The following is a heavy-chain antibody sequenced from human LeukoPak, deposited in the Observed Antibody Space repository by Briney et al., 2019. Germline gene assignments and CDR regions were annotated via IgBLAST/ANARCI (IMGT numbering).Heavy chain of an antibody. CDR3: AREARATIVGLNWFDP. Sequence: SVKVSCKASGGTFSSYAISWVRQAPGQGLEWMGRIIPIFGTAYYAQKFQGRVTITTDESTSTAYMELSSLRSEDTAVYYCAREARATIVGLNWFDPWGQGTLVTVSS. CDR2: IIPIFGTA. CDR1: GGTFSSYA. J-gene: IGHJ5*02. D-gene: IGHD3-22*01. V-gene: IGHV1-69*05.